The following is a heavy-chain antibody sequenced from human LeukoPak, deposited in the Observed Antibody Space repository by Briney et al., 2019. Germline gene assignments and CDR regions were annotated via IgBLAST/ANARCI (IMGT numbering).Heavy chain of an antibody. V-gene: IGHV3-21*01. Sequence: PGGSLRLSCAASGFTFSSYSMNWVRQAPGKGLEWVSSISSSSSYIYYADSVKGRFTISRDNAKNSLYLQVNSLRAEDTAVYYCARDRYDIVVVPAARGPYGMDVWGQGTTVTVSS. D-gene: IGHD2-2*01. J-gene: IGHJ6*02. CDR1: GFTFSSYS. CDR3: ARDRYDIVVVPAARGPYGMDV. CDR2: ISSSSSYI.